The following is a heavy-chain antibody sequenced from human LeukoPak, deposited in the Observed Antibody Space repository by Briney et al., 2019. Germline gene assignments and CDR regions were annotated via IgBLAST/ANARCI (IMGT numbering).Heavy chain of an antibody. CDR2: INHSGST. Sequence: KPSETLSLTCAVYGGSFSGYYWSWIRQPPGKGLEWIGEINHSGSTNYNPSLKSRVTISVDTSKNQFSLKLSSVTAADTAVYYCASLRRIAVAASNDAFDIWGQGTMVTVSS. J-gene: IGHJ3*02. D-gene: IGHD6-19*01. CDR1: GGSFSGYY. V-gene: IGHV4-34*01. CDR3: ASLRRIAVAASNDAFDI.